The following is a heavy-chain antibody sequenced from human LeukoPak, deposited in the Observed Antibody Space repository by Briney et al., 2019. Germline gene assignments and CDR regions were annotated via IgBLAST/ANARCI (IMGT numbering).Heavy chain of an antibody. Sequence: PSETLSLTCTVSSGSISSYYWSWIRQPPGKGLEWIGYIYYSGTTNYNPSLKSRVTILADTSKNQLSLRLSSVTAADTAVYYCATLPAGPASWFDPWGQETLVTVSS. D-gene: IGHD2-15*01. CDR1: SGSISSYY. CDR2: IYYSGTT. V-gene: IGHV4-59*01. J-gene: IGHJ5*02. CDR3: ATLPAGPASWFDP.